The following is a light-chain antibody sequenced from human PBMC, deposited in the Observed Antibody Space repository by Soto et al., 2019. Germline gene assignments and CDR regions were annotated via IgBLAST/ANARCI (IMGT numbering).Light chain of an antibody. Sequence: VVMTQSPPSLPVTLGQPASISCRSSQSVVYSDVNAYLNWFQQRPGQSPRRLIYTVSNRDSGVPDRFIGGGSGTDFTLKMSRVEAEDVGIYYCMQGKYSPPTFGQGTKVEI. V-gene: IGKV2-30*01. CDR3: MQGKYSPPT. CDR1: QSVVYSDVNAY. J-gene: IGKJ1*01. CDR2: TVS.